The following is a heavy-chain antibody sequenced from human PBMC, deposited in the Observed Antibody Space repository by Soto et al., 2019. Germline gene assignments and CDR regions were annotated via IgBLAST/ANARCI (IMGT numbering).Heavy chain of an antibody. J-gene: IGHJ3*02. Sequence: QLQESGPGLVEPSGTLSLTCAVSRGSMSSSDWWCWVRQAPGKGLEWIGETYHSGNTNYNPSLKSRVTLSVDTSKNQFSLTLTSVTAADPGVYYCATWGSTAFDIWGQGTMVTVSS. V-gene: IGHV4-4*02. D-gene: IGHD3-16*01. CDR3: ATWGSTAFDI. CDR1: RGSMSSSDW. CDR2: TYHSGNT.